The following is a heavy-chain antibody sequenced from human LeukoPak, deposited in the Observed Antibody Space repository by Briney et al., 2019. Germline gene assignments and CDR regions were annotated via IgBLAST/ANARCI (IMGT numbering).Heavy chain of an antibody. Sequence: GGSLRLSCAASGFAFSTYGMQCVRQAPGKGLDWVAVISYDGSNKYYADSVKGRFTISRDNSKNTVYLQMNGLRAEDTAVYYCAKELYGHSTFESWGQGTLVTVSS. CDR1: GFAFSTYG. V-gene: IGHV3-30*18. J-gene: IGHJ4*02. CDR2: ISYDGSNK. D-gene: IGHD2/OR15-2a*01. CDR3: AKELYGHSTFES.